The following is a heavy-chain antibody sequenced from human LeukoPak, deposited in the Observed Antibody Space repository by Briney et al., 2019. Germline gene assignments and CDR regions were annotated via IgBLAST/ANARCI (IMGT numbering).Heavy chain of an antibody. CDR2: INPNSGGT. Sequence: ASVKVSCKASGYTFTGYYMHWVRQAPGQGLEWMGWINPNSGGTNYAQKFQGRVTITRDTSISRAYMELSRLRSDDTAVYYCAREGKYYYGSGSYYNVSWFDPWGQGTLVTVSS. CDR3: AREGKYYYGSGSYYNVSWFDP. D-gene: IGHD3-10*01. V-gene: IGHV1-2*02. J-gene: IGHJ5*02. CDR1: GYTFTGYY.